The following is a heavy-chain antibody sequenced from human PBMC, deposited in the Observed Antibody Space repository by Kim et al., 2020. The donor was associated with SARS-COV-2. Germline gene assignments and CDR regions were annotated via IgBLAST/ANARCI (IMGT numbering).Heavy chain of an antibody. CDR3: ARTNSGGWRGVDY. CDR2: INHSGST. V-gene: IGHV4-34*01. D-gene: IGHD6-19*01. CDR1: GGSFSGYY. Sequence: SETLSLTCAVYGGSFSGYYWSWIRQPPGKGLEWIGEINHSGSTNYNPSLKSRVTISVDTSKNQFSLKLSSVTAADTAVYYCARTNSGGWRGVDYWGQGTL. J-gene: IGHJ4*02.